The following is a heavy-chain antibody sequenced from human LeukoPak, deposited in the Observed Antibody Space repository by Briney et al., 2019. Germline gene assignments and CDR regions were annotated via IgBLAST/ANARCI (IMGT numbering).Heavy chain of an antibody. D-gene: IGHD4-17*01. CDR3: ARSPPYGDYAFDI. J-gene: IGHJ3*02. CDR2: IYPGDSDT. Sequence: GESLKISCKGSGYSFTSYWIGWVRQMPGKGREWMGIIYPGDSDTRYSPSFQGQVTISADKSISTAYLQWSSLKASDTAMYYCARSPPYGDYAFDIWGQGTMVTVSS. CDR1: GYSFTSYW. V-gene: IGHV5-51*01.